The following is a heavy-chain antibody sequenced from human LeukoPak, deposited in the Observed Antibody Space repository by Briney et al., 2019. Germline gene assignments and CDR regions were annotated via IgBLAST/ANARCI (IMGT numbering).Heavy chain of an antibody. V-gene: IGHV3-23*01. CDR3: AKDMVRGVIYYFDY. CDR2: ISGSGGST. D-gene: IGHD3-10*01. J-gene: IGHJ4*02. Sequence: PGGSLRLSCAASGFTFSSYAMSWVRQAPGEGLEWVSGISGSGGSTYYADSVKGRSTISRDNSKNTLYLQMNSLRAEDTAVYYCAKDMVRGVIYYFDYWGQGTLVTVSS. CDR1: GFTFSSYA.